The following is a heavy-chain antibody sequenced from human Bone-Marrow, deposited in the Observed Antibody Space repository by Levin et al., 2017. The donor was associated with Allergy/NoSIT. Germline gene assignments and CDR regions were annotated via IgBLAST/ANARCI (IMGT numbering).Heavy chain of an antibody. V-gene: IGHV3-13*01. CDR2: IGTAGDT. J-gene: IGHJ3*02. CDR3: ASRTGLCRRGVNCTNGVCYLSLHAFDI. CDR1: GFTFSSYD. D-gene: IGHD2-8*01. Sequence: PGGSLRLSCAASGFTFSSYDMHWVRQATGKGLEWVSAIGTAGDTYYPGSVKGRFTISRENAKNSLYLQMNSLRAGDTAVYYCASRTGLCRRGVNCTNGVCYLSLHAFDIWGQGTMVTVSS.